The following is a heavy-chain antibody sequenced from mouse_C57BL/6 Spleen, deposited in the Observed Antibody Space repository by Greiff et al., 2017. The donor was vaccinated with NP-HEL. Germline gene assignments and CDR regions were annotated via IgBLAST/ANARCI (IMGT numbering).Heavy chain of an antibody. V-gene: IGHV1-80*01. D-gene: IGHD1-1*01. CDR2: IYPGDGDT. Sequence: QVQLQQSGAELVKPGASVKISCKASGYAFSSYWMNWVKQRPGKGLEWIGQIYPGDGDTNYNGKFKGKATLTADKSSSTAYMQLSSLTSEDSAVYFCARSGDSRGDYFDYWGQGTTLSVSS. CDR1: GYAFSSYW. J-gene: IGHJ2*01. CDR3: ARSGDSRGDYFDY.